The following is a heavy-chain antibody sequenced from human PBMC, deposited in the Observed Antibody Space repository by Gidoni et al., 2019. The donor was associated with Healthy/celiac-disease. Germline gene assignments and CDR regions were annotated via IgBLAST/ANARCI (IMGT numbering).Heavy chain of an antibody. CDR2: INTNTGNP. CDR1: GYTFTSYA. J-gene: IGHJ6*02. CDR3: AREPMITFGGVIVTHYYYYYGMDV. Sequence: QVQLVQSGSELKKPGASVKVSCKASGYTFTSYAMHWVRQAPGQGLEWMGWINTNTGNPTYAQGFTGRFVFSLDTSVSTAYLQICSLKAEDTAVYYCAREPMITFGGVIVTHYYYYYGMDVWGQGTTVTVSS. V-gene: IGHV7-4-1*01. D-gene: IGHD3-16*02.